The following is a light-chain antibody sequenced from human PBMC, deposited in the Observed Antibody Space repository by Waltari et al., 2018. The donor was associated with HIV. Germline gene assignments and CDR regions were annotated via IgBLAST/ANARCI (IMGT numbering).Light chain of an antibody. Sequence: SSELTQDPAVSVALGQTVRITCRGDSLSSYFASWYQQKPRQAPLLVIYGKNNRPLGIPDRFSVSTSGNTASLTITGTQAEDEADYYCNSRDSSGVVFGGGTKLTVL. V-gene: IGLV3-19*01. CDR1: SLSSYF. J-gene: IGLJ2*01. CDR2: GKN. CDR3: NSRDSSGVV.